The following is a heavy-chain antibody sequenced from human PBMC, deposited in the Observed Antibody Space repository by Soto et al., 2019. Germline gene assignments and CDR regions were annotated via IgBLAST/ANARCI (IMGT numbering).Heavy chain of an antibody. V-gene: IGHV4-34*01. CDR2: INHSGST. Sequence: PSETLSLTCAVYGGSFSGYYWSWIRQPPGKGLEWIGEINHSGSTNYNPSLKSRVTISVDTSKNQFSLKLSSVTAADTAVYYCARGITIFGVTGYGMDVWGQGTXVTVSS. J-gene: IGHJ6*02. D-gene: IGHD3-3*01. CDR1: GGSFSGYY. CDR3: ARGITIFGVTGYGMDV.